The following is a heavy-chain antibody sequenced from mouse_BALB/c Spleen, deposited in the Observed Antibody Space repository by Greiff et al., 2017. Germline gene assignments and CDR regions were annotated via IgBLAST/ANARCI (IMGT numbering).Heavy chain of an antibody. J-gene: IGHJ4*01. CDR2: ISDGGSYT. CDR3: ARGGDYYGSSYGGIWMDY. CDR1: GFTFRYYY. V-gene: IGHV5-4*02. D-gene: IGHD1-1*01. Sequence: EVHLVESGGGLVKPGGSLKPPFAASGFTFRYYYIYWVRQTPEKRLEWVATISDGGSYTYYPDSVKGRFTISRDNAKNNLYLQMSSLKSEDTAMYYCARGGDYYGSSYGGIWMDYWGQGTSVTVSS.